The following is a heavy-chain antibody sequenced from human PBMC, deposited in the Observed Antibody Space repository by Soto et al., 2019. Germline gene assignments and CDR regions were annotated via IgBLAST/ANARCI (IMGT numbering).Heavy chain of an antibody. V-gene: IGHV1-18*01. J-gene: IGHJ6*02. CDR3: VKDRDSNSWPSRDV. Sequence: ASVRVSCKTSGYTFTGNGISWVRQAPGQGLEWMGWISPNSGNTKYAQKLQGRAIMTTDTSTSTAYMELRSLRSDDTAVYYCVKDRDSNSWPSRDVWGPGTTVTVSS. CDR2: ISPNSGNT. D-gene: IGHD3-22*01. CDR1: GYTFTGNG.